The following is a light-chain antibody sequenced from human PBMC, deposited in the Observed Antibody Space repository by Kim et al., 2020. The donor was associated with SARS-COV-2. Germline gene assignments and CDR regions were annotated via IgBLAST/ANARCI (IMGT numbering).Light chain of an antibody. CDR2: AAS. CDR3: QKYNSAPRT. CDR1: CGNSND. J-gene: IGKJ2*01. Sequence: SASVGDRSTITCRASCGNSNDLAWYQQKPGKVPKHLIYAASTLQTGVPSRFSGSGSGTDFTLTISSLQPEDVATYYCQKYNSAPRTFGQGTKLEI. V-gene: IGKV1-27*01.